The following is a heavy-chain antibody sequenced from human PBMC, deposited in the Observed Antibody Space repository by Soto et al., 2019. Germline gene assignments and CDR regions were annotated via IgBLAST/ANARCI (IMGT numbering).Heavy chain of an antibody. CDR2: IYYTGST. J-gene: IGHJ4*02. V-gene: IGHV4-30-4*01. CDR3: ARLTPNYYGSGSYSWYFDY. CDR1: GGSISSGDYY. Sequence: SETLSLTCTVSGGSISSGDYYWSWIRQPPGKGLEWIGYIYYTGSTYYNPSLKSRVSISVDTSKNQFSLKLNSVTAADTAVYYCARLTPNYYGSGSYSWYFDYWGQGTLVTVSS. D-gene: IGHD3-10*01.